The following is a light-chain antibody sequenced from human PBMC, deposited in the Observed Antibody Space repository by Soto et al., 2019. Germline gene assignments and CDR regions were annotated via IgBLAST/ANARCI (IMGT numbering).Light chain of an antibody. CDR3: QHHSSTPFT. CDR1: QSVDSGS. J-gene: IGKJ3*01. Sequence: EIVLTQSPGTLSLSPGERATLSCRASQSVDSGSLAWFQQKPGQAPRLLIHGASRRATGIPDRFSGSGSGTDFTLTISKLEPEDFAVYYCQHHSSTPFTFGPGTNLDVK. CDR2: GAS. V-gene: IGKV3-20*01.